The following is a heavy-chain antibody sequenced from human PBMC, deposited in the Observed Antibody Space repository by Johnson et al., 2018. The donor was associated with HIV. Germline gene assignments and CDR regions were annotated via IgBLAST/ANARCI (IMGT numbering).Heavy chain of an antibody. D-gene: IGHD3-10*02. CDR1: GFTFSDYY. CDR3: ARVHAAVITMLGNEAFDI. V-gene: IGHV3-11*04. Sequence: QVQLVESGGGLVTPGGSLRLSCAASGFTFSDYYMSWIRQAPGKGLEWVSYISSSGSTIYYDDSVQGRFTLSRDNARNSLYLQMNSLRVEDTAVYYWARVHAAVITMLGNEAFDIWGQGTMVTVSS. J-gene: IGHJ3*02. CDR2: ISSSGSTI.